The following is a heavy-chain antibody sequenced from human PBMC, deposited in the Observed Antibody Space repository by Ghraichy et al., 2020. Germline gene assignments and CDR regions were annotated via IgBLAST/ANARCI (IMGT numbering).Heavy chain of an antibody. CDR2: INPNSGGK. Sequence: ASVKVSCKASGYTFTGYYMHWVRQAPGQGLEWMGRINPNSGGKNYAQKFQGRVTMTRETSISKAYMELSRLRSDDTAVYYCAREVSRGSSWNDYWGQGTLVTVSS. CDR1: GYTFTGYY. J-gene: IGHJ4*02. CDR3: AREVSRGSSWNDY. D-gene: IGHD6-13*01. V-gene: IGHV1-2*06.